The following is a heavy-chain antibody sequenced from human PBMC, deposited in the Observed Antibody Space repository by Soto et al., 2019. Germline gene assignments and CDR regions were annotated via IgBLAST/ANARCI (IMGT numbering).Heavy chain of an antibody. D-gene: IGHD2-15*01. CDR1: GFTFSSYA. V-gene: IGHV3-30-3*01. CDR2: ISYDGSNK. Sequence: PGGSLRLSCAASGFTFSSYAMHWVRQAPGKGLEWVAVISYDGSNKYYADSVKGRFTISRDNSKNTLYLQMNSLRAEDTAVYYCARDASTWWSFDMTPGPRGQGTLVTVSS. CDR3: ARDASTWWSFDMTPGP. J-gene: IGHJ5*02.